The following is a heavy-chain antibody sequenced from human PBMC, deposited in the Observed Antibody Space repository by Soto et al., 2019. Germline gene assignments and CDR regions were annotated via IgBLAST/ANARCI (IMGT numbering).Heavy chain of an antibody. J-gene: IGHJ5*02. Sequence: EVQVVESGGGLVQPGGSLRLSCAASGFTFGILWMTWVRQVPGKGLEWVANINQDGSDKYYVDSVKGRFIISRDNAKDSLYLQMNSLRVEDTAVYYCATSMRHTLDPWGQGTLVTVS. V-gene: IGHV3-7*01. CDR3: ATSMRHTLDP. CDR2: INQDGSDK. CDR1: GFTFGILW. D-gene: IGHD2-21*01.